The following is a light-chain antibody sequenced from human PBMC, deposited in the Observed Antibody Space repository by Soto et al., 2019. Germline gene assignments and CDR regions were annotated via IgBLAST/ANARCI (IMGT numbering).Light chain of an antibody. J-gene: IGKJ2*01. CDR2: AGS. V-gene: IGKV2-28*01. CDR3: MQAVQTPWT. CDR1: QSLLHSNGYNY. Sequence: DIVMTQSQLSLPVTPGEPASISCRTSQSLLHSNGYNYLYWHLQKPGQSPQLLIYAGSTRASGVPDRFSGSGSATDFTLKISRVESEDVGTYYCMQAVQTPWTFGPGTHLEIK.